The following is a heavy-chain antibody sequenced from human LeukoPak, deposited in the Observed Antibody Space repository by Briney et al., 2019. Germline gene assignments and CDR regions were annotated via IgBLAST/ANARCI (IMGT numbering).Heavy chain of an antibody. V-gene: IGHV4-4*07. CDR3: AREWLYCSGGSCYSSRNWFDP. Sequence: SETLSLTCTVSGGSISSYYWSWIRQPAGKGLEWIGRIYTSGSTNYNPSLKSRVTMSVDTSKNQFSLKLSSVTAADTAVYYCAREWLYCSGGSCYSSRNWFDPWGQGTLVTVSS. J-gene: IGHJ5*02. CDR1: GGSISSYY. CDR2: IYTSGST. D-gene: IGHD2-15*01.